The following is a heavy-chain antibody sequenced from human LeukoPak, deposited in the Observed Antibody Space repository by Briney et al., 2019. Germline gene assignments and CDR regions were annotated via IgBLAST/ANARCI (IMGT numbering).Heavy chain of an antibody. CDR1: GYTFSSYG. V-gene: IGHV1-18*01. D-gene: IGHD1-26*01. CDR3: ARSGGTYYEDY. CDR2: ISGYNGNT. J-gene: IGHJ4*02. Sequence: ASVKLSCTASGYTFSSYGMSWVRQAPGQGLEWMGWISGYNGNTNYAQKLQGRVTVTTDTSTSTAYMELRSLRSDDTAVYYCARSGGTYYEDYWGQGTLVTVSS.